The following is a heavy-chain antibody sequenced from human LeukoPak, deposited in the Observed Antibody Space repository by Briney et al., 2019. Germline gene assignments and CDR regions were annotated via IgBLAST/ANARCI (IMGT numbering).Heavy chain of an antibody. CDR1: GYTFTGYY. CDR2: INPNSGGT. V-gene: IGHV1-2*02. Sequence: GASVKVSCKASGYTFTGYYMHWVRQAPGQGLELMGWINPNSGGTNYAQKFQGRVTMTRNTSISTAYMELSSLRSDDTAVYYCARAASWNDGDAFDIWGQGTVVTVSS. D-gene: IGHD1-1*01. CDR3: ARAASWNDGDAFDI. J-gene: IGHJ3*02.